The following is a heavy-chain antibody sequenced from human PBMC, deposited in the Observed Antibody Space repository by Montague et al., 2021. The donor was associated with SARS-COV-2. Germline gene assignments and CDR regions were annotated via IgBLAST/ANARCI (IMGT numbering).Heavy chain of an antibody. CDR3: ARRMDYYGIDV. D-gene: IGHD2-8*01. CDR2: IDTSGNT. Sequence: TLSLTCTVSGGSISSGSHYWSWIRQPAGKGLEWIGRIDTSGNTKYISSLKSRVTISVDTSKSQFSLKLNSVTAADTAVYYCARRMDYYGIDVWGQGTTVTVSS. CDR1: GGSISSGSHY. V-gene: IGHV4-61*02. J-gene: IGHJ6*02.